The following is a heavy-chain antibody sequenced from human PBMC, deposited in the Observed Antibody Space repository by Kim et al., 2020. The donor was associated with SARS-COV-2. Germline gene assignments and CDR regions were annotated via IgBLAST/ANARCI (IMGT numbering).Heavy chain of an antibody. D-gene: IGHD3-3*01. V-gene: IGHV1-46*01. CDR2: INPSGGST. CDR3: ARDPGGWVGVVTPVYYYYMDV. Sequence: ASVKVSCKASGYTFTSYYMHWVRQAPGQGLEWMGIINPSGGSTSYAQKFQGRVTMTRDTSTSTVYMELSSLRSEDTAVYYCARDPGGWVGVVTPVYYYYMDVWGKGTTVTVSS. J-gene: IGHJ6*03. CDR1: GYTFTSYY.